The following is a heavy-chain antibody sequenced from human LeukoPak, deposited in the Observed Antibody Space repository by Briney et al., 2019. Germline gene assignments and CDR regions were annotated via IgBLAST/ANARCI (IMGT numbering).Heavy chain of an antibody. CDR1: GYTFTGYY. Sequence: ASVKVSCKASGYTFTGYYMHWVRQAPGQGLEWMGWINPDSGGTNYAQKFQGRVTMTRDTSISTAYMGLSRLRSDDTAVYYCARGEEASLEEITIFGVVIPYDYWGQGTLVTVSS. CDR2: INPDSGGT. CDR3: ARGEEASLEEITIFGVVIPYDY. J-gene: IGHJ4*02. V-gene: IGHV1-2*02. D-gene: IGHD3-3*01.